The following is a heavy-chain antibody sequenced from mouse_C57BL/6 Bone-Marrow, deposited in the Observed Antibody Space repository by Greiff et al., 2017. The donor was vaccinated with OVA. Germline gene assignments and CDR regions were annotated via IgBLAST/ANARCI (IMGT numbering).Heavy chain of an antibody. Sequence: EVKLMESGGGLVQSGRSLRLSCATSGFTFSDFYMEWVRQAPGQGLEWIAASRNKANDYTTEYSASVKGRFIVSRDTSQSILYLQMNGLRAEDTAIDYCARDNWDWYFDVWGTGTTVTVSS. V-gene: IGHV7-1*01. CDR3: ARDNWDWYFDV. D-gene: IGHD4-1*01. J-gene: IGHJ1*03. CDR2: SRNKANDYTT. CDR1: GFTFSDFY.